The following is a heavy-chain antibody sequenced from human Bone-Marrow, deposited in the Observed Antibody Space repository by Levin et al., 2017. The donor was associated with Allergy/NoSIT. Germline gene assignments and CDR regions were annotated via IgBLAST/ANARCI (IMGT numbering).Heavy chain of an antibody. J-gene: IGHJ5*02. D-gene: IGHD3-22*01. Sequence: NPSETLSLTCTVSGGSIITSGVYWGWVRQPPGTGLEWIGLVFHSGSTYYNPSLKSRVTMSVDTSRSQFSLRLSSVTAADTAVYYCARLNYFDTYGYFSWGQGTLVTVSS. CDR3: ARLNYFDTYGYFS. CDR2: VFHSGST. V-gene: IGHV4-39*01. CDR1: GGSIITSGVY.